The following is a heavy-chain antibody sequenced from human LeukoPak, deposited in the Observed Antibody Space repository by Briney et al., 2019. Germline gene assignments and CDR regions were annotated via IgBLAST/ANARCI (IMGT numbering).Heavy chain of an antibody. CDR3: AKDSGIAAIAGYSWLDP. CDR2: TSYDGSDK. V-gene: IGHV3-30*18. Sequence: GGSLRLSCAASGFSFSRYGMHWVRQAPGKGLEWVAVTSYDGSDKYYSDSVKGRFTISRDNSKNTLYLQMSSLREEDTAVYFCAKDSGIAAIAGYSWLDPWGQGTLVTVSS. CDR1: GFSFSRYG. J-gene: IGHJ5*02. D-gene: IGHD6-13*01.